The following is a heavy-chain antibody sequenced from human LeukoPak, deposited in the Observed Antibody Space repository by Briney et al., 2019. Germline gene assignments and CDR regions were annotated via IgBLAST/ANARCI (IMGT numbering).Heavy chain of an antibody. D-gene: IGHD3-10*01. CDR2: IYRDGST. CDR3: ARDLMIRGVHDY. J-gene: IGHJ4*02. Sequence: GGSLRLSCAASGFTVSRNYMSWVRQAPGKGLEWVSEIYRDGSTYYAASVKGRFSISRDSSKNTVYLQMNSLRAEDAAVYYCARDLMIRGVHDYWGQGTLVTVSS. CDR1: GFTVSRNY. V-gene: IGHV3-53*01.